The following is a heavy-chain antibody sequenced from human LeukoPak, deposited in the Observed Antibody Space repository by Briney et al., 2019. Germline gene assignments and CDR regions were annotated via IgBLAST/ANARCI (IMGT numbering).Heavy chain of an antibody. J-gene: IGHJ4*02. Sequence: PSESLSLTCTVSGGSISSYYWSWIRQPPGKGLEWIGYIYYSGSTYYNPSLKSRVTISVDASKNQFSLKLSSVTAADTAVYYCARSYSSSWYTGGFDYWGQGTLVTVSS. V-gene: IGHV4-59*04. CDR1: GGSISSYY. D-gene: IGHD6-13*01. CDR3: ARSYSSSWYTGGFDY. CDR2: IYYSGST.